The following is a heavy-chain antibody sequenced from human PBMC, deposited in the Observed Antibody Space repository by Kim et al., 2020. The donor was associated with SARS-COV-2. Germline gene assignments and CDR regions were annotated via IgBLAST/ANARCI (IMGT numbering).Heavy chain of an antibody. V-gene: IGHV3-7*01. CDR3: ARDGDLYSSGKDAFDI. CDR2: IKQDGNQK. J-gene: IGHJ3*02. Sequence: GGSLRLSCAASGFTFSSYWMTWVRQAPGKGLEWVANIKQDGNQKYYVDSVKGRFTISRDNAKNSLYLKMNSLRAEDTAVYYCARDGDLYSSGKDAFDIWGQGTMVPVSS. CDR1: GFTFSSYW. D-gene: IGHD6-19*01.